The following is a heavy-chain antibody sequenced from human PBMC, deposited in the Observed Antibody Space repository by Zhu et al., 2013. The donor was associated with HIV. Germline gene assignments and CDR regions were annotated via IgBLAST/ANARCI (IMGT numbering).Heavy chain of an antibody. J-gene: IGHJ4*02. CDR3: AIGYSSGWYFNY. CDR2: IIPIFGIA. CDR1: GGTFSSYA. Sequence: QVQLVQSGTEVKKPGSSVKVSCKASGGTFSSYAISWVRQAPGQGLEWMGWIIPIFGIANYAQKFQGRVTIIADESTSTAYMELSSLRSEDTAVYYCAIGYSSGWYFNYWGQGTLVTVSS. V-gene: IGHV1-69*12. D-gene: IGHD6-19*01.